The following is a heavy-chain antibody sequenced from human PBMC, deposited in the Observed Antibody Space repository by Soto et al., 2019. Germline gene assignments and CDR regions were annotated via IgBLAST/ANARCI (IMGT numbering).Heavy chain of an antibody. D-gene: IGHD3-3*01. J-gene: IGHJ5*02. V-gene: IGHV1-18*01. CDR3: ARDSRRGDDFWSGYAWFDP. CDR2: ISAYNGNT. CDR1: GYTFTSYG. Sequence: ASVKVSCKASGYTFTSYGISWVRQAPGQGLEWMGWISAYNGNTNYAQKLQGRVTMTTDTSTSTAYMELRSLRSDDTAVYYCARDSRRGDDFWSGYAWFDPWGQGTLVTVSS.